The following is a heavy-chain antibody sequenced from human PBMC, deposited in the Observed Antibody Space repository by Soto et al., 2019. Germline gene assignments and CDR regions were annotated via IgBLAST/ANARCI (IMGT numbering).Heavy chain of an antibody. J-gene: IGHJ6*02. Sequence: PSETLSLTCTVSGDSISGYYWSWIRQPPGKRLEWIGYIYESGSTNYSPSLKSRVTMSIDRSKNQFSLKLSSVTAADTAVYYCARSGRSGYNYYYGMDVWGQGTTVTVSS. CDR2: IYESGST. V-gene: IGHV4-59*01. CDR1: GDSISGYY. CDR3: ARSGRSGYNYYYGMDV. D-gene: IGHD3-3*01.